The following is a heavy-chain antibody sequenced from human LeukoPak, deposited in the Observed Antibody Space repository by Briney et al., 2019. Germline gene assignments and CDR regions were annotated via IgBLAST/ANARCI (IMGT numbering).Heavy chain of an antibody. Sequence: PGGSLRLSCAASGFKFQDYGMAWARQVPGKGLEWVSSISGSSENEHYAVSARGRFRISRDNSKNIFYLEVNSLTPEDTAVYYCAKDLQYDAVWGQGALVTVSS. CDR1: GFKFQDYG. CDR2: ISGSSENE. D-gene: IGHD3-16*01. CDR3: AKDLQYDAV. V-gene: IGHV3-23*01. J-gene: IGHJ4*02.